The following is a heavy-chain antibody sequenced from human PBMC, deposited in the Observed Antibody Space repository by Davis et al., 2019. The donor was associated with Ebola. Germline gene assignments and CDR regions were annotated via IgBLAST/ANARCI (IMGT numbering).Heavy chain of an antibody. J-gene: IGHJ6*02. CDR3: AREGASSSSLFYYGMDV. V-gene: IGHV3-33*08. CDR1: GFTFSSYW. Sequence: GESLKISCAASGFTFSSYWMSWVRQAPGKGLEWVAVIWYDGSNKYYADSVKGRFTISRDNAKNSLYLQMNSLRAEDTAVYYCAREGASSSSLFYYGMDVWGQGTTVIVSS. CDR2: IWYDGSNK. D-gene: IGHD6-6*01.